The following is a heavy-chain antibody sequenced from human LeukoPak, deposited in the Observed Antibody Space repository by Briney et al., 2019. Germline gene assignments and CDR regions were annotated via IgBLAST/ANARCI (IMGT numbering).Heavy chain of an antibody. V-gene: IGHV3-30*02. CDR1: GFTFSSYG. Sequence: GGSLRLSXAASGFTFSSYGMHWVRQAPGKGLEWVAFIRYDGSNKYYADSVKGRFTISRDNSKNTLYLQMNSLRAEDTAVYYCAKAATGTPRNHFDYWGQGTLVTVSS. CDR3: AKAATGTPRNHFDY. J-gene: IGHJ4*02. CDR2: IRYDGSNK. D-gene: IGHD1-1*01.